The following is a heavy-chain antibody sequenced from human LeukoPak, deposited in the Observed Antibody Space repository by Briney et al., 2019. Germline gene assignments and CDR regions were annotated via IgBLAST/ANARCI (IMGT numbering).Heavy chain of an antibody. Sequence: PGGSLRLSCAASGFTFSSYAMHWVRQAPGKGLEWVAVISYDGSNKYYADSVKGRFTISRDNSKNTLYLQMNSLRAEDTAVYYCARDGLSSGYWCAFDIWGQGTMVTVSS. CDR3: ARDGLSSGYWCAFDI. J-gene: IGHJ3*02. CDR2: ISYDGSNK. CDR1: GFTFSSYA. D-gene: IGHD3-22*01. V-gene: IGHV3-30-3*01.